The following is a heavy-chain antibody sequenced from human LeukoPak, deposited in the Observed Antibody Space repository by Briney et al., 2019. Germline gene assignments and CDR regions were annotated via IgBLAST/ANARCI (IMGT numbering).Heavy chain of an antibody. V-gene: IGHV4-30-4*01. Sequence: PSETLSLACTVSGVSLSIVDYYWSWIRQPPGKGLEWIGYIYYSGSTYYNPSLKSRVTISLDTSKNQFSLKPTSVTAADTAVYYCAVMVRGVFNYWGQGTLVTVSS. D-gene: IGHD3-10*01. J-gene: IGHJ4*02. CDR2: IYYSGST. CDR3: AVMVRGVFNY. CDR1: GVSLSIVDYY.